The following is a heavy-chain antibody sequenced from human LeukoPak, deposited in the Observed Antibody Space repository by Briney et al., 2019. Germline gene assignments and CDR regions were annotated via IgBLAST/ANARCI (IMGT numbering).Heavy chain of an antibody. V-gene: IGHV4-59*01. J-gene: IGHJ3*02. CDR2: IYYSGST. D-gene: IGHD4-11*01. CDR1: GGSISSYY. CDR3: ARTESTTIAFDI. Sequence: SETLSLTCTVSGGSISSYYWSWIRQPPGKGLEWIGYIYYSGSTNYNPSLKSRVTISVDTSKNQFSLELSSVTAADTAVYYCARTESTTIAFDIWGQGTMVTVSS.